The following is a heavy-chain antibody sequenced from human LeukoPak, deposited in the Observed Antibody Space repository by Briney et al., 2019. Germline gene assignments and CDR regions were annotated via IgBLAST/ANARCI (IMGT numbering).Heavy chain of an antibody. J-gene: IGHJ2*01. Sequence: PSETPSLTCVVYGESFSGYSWSWIRQPPGKGLEWIGEINQRRNTNYNPSLKSRVTISIDTSKNQFSLKLSSVTAADTAVYYCARHGWHAWYFDLWGRGTLVTVSS. CDR3: ARHGWHAWYFDL. CDR1: GESFSGYS. D-gene: IGHD6-19*01. CDR2: INQRRNT. V-gene: IGHV4-34*01.